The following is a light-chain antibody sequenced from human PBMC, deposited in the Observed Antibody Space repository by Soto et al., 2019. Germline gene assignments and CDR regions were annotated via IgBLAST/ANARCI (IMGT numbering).Light chain of an antibody. J-gene: IGKJ1*01. V-gene: IGKV1-5*01. CDR1: QSISSW. CDR2: DAS. Sequence: IQMTQSPSTLSASVGDRVTITCRASQSISSWLAWYQQKPGKAPKLLIYDASSLESGVPSRFSGSGSGTEFTLTISSLQPDDFATYYCQQYGTFGQGTKVDIK. CDR3: QQYGT.